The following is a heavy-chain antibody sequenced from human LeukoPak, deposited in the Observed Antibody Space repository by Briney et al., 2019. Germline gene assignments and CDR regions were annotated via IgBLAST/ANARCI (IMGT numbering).Heavy chain of an antibody. CDR1: GFTFSSYA. J-gene: IGHJ4*02. CDR2: ITGSGDYT. Sequence: GGSLRLSCAASGFTFSSYAMSWVRQAPGKGLEWVSAITGSGDYTNFADSVKGRLTISRDNSKNTLYLQMNSLRAEDTAVYYCARDYYDSSGSWAYWGQGTLVTVSS. V-gene: IGHV3-23*01. D-gene: IGHD3-22*01. CDR3: ARDYYDSSGSWAY.